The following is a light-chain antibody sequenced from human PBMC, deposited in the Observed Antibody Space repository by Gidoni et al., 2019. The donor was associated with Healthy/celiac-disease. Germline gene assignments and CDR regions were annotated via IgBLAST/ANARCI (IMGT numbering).Light chain of an antibody. Sequence: QPSLTQHRTVSGSPGQSVTISCTGTSSDVGGYNDISWYQQHPGKAPKLRIYYVSNRPSGVPDRFSGAKSGHTASLTISGLQAEDEVDYYCCSDAGSYTFCVFGGGTKLAVL. CDR3: CSDAGSYTFCV. CDR1: SSDVGGYND. V-gene: IGLV2-11*01. CDR2: YVS. J-gene: IGLJ3*02.